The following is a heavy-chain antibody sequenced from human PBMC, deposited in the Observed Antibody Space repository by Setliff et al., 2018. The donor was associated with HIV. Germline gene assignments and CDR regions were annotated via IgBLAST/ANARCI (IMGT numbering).Heavy chain of an antibody. CDR1: GGTFSSYG. J-gene: IGHJ4*02. D-gene: IGHD3-10*02. Sequence: GASVKVSCKASGGTFSSYGISWVRQAPGQGLEWMGGITPISGTANYAQKFQGRVTIAADEFTSTAYMELSRLSSDDTAVYYCARVFGVRQAFDNWGQGTLVTVSS. CDR3: ARVFGVRQAFDN. CDR2: ITPISGTA. V-gene: IGHV1-69*13.